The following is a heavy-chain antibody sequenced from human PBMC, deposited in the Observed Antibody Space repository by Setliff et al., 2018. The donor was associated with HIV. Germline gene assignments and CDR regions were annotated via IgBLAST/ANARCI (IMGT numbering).Heavy chain of an antibody. V-gene: IGHV4-34*01. CDR3: ARGHLHDTSGYYLRGFDI. CDR1: GGAFSGFY. Sequence: TLSLTCAVYGGAFSGFYWSWIRQPPGKGLEWIGEVPHSGSTNYNPSLKSRVTISVDTSNNQVSLSLSPMTAADTAVYYCARGHLHDTSGYYLRGFDIWGQGTMVTVSS. D-gene: IGHD3-22*01. J-gene: IGHJ3*02. CDR2: VPHSGST.